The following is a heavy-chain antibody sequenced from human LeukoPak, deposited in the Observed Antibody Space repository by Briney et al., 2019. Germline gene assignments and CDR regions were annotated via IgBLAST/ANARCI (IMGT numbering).Heavy chain of an antibody. CDR1: GFPLSSYS. CDR2: ISSSGSAI. D-gene: IGHD1-1*01. CDR3: ATTRGLDY. Sequence: TGGSLRLSCAASGFPLSSYSINWVRQAPGKGLEWVSYISSSGSAIYYVDSVKGRFTVSRDNTKNSLYLQMNSLGAEDTAVHYCATTRGLDYWGQGTLVTVSS. V-gene: IGHV3-48*04. J-gene: IGHJ4*02.